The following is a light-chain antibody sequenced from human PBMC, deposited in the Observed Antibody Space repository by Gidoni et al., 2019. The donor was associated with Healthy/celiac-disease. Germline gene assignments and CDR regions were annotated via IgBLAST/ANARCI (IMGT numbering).Light chain of an antibody. J-gene: IGKJ4*01. CDR1: QSVSSSY. V-gene: IGKV3-20*01. CDR2: GAS. Sequence: EIVLTQSPGTLSLSPGERATLSCRASQSVSSSYLAWYQQKPGQAPRLLIYGASSRATVIPDRFSGSGSGTDFTLTISRLEPEDFAVYYCQQYGSSPITFXGXTKVEIK. CDR3: QQYGSSPIT.